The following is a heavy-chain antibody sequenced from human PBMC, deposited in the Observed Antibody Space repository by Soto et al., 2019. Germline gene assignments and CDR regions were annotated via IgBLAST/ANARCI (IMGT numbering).Heavy chain of an antibody. CDR1: GFTFSNYW. CDR2: IKQDGSEK. J-gene: IGHJ4*02. D-gene: IGHD3-9*01. Sequence: PGGSLRLSCAASGFTFSNYWMSWVRQAPGKGLEWVANIKQDGSEKNYVDSVKGRFTISRDNTKNSMSLQMISLRAEDTAVYYCARHRAFDWLLFDYWGQGTLVTVSS. V-gene: IGHV3-7*03. CDR3: ARHRAFDWLLFDY.